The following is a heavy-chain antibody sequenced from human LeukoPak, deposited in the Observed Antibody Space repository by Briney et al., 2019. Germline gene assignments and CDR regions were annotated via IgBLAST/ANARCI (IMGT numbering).Heavy chain of an antibody. J-gene: IGHJ3*02. D-gene: IGHD3-3*01. CDR2: INPSGGST. CDR1: GYTFTSYY. Sequence: ASVKVSCKASGYTFTSYYMHWVRQGPGQGLEWMGIINPSGGSTSYAQKFQGRVTMTRDTSTSTVYMELSSLRSEDTAVYYCARASSESITIFGVVSFDIWGQGTMVTVSS. CDR3: ARASSESITIFGVVSFDI. V-gene: IGHV1-46*01.